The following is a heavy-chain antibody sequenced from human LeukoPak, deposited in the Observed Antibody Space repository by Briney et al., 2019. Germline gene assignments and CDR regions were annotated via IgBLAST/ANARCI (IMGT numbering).Heavy chain of an antibody. Sequence: PGGSLRLSCAASGFTFSSYAMSWVRQAPGKGLEWVSAISGSGGSTYYADPVKGRFTISRDNSKNTLYLQMNSLRAEDTAVYYCAKDPRGGYYYDSSAYDYWGQGTLVTVSS. CDR1: GFTFSSYA. CDR3: AKDPRGGYYYDSSAYDY. V-gene: IGHV3-23*01. CDR2: ISGSGGST. J-gene: IGHJ4*02. D-gene: IGHD3-22*01.